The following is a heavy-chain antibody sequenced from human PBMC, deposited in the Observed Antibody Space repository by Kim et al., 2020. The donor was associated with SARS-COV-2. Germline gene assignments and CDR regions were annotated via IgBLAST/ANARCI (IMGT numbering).Heavy chain of an antibody. J-gene: IGHJ4*02. CDR3: ARGLPQVVVTAKYLDY. Sequence: SLKSRVTISVDTSKNQFSLKLSSVTAADTAVYYCARGLPQVVVTAKYLDYWGQGTLVTVSS. D-gene: IGHD2-21*02. V-gene: IGHV4-34*01.